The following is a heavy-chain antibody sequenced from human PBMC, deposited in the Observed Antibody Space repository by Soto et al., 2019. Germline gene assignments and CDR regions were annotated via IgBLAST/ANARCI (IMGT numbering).Heavy chain of an antibody. CDR1: GGTFSSYA. D-gene: IGHD3-3*01. J-gene: IGHJ5*02. V-gene: IGHV1-69*13. CDR3: ARDQAYDTIFGVVIAWFDP. CDR2: IIPIFGTA. Sequence: GASVKVSCKASGGTFSSYAISWVRQAPGQGLEWMGGIIPIFGTANYAQKFQGRVTITADESTSTAYMELSSLRSEDTAVYYCARDQAYDTIFGVVIAWFDPWGQGTLVTVSS.